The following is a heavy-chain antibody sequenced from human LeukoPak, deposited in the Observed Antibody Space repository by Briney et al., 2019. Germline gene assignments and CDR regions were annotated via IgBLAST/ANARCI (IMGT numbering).Heavy chain of an antibody. CDR3: AREGGLTEGGFDY. J-gene: IGHJ4*02. CDR1: GFTFSSYS. D-gene: IGHD1-14*01. V-gene: IGHV3-53*01. Sequence: GGSLRLSCAASGFTFSSYSMNWVRQAPGKGLEWVSVIYNGGDTYYADSVKGRFTISRDKSNNTLYLQMNSLRDEDTAVYYCAREGGLTEGGFDYWGQGTLVTVS. CDR2: IYNGGDT.